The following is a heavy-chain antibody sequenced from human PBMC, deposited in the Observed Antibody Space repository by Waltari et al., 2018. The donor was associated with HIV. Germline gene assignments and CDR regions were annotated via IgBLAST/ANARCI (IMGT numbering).Heavy chain of an antibody. J-gene: IGHJ1*01. CDR3: VRDLRGMGKRGWYDS. Sequence: QARLVQSGAEVKQPGASVKVSCTASGSGFTKYGFSGVRQAPGEGLEWMGWNNNNTGNTNSAENFQGRATKTRDTFTNTIYGELTTVKSDEWAICYCVRDLRGMGKRGWYDSGGQGTVVTVSS. V-gene: IGHV1-18*04. D-gene: IGHD6-19*01. CDR2: NNNNTGNT. CDR1: GSGFTKYG.